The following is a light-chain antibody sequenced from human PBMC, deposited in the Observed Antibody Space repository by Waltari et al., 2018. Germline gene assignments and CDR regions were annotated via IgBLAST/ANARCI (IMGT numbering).Light chain of an antibody. J-gene: IGLJ2*01. CDR2: DVA. Sequence: QSALTQPASVSASPGQSITISCTGTSSDIGGYHYVSWYQQHPGKVPKLMIYDVARWPSWVSYRFSGPKSGNTASLTISGLQAEDEADYYCASYTSTNTVIFGGGTKVTVL. CDR1: SSDIGGYHY. V-gene: IGLV2-14*03. CDR3: ASYTSTNTVI.